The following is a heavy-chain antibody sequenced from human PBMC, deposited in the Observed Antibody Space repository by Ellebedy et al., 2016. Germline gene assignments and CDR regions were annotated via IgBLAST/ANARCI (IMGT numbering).Heavy chain of an antibody. V-gene: IGHV3-7*03. Sequence: GESLKISCAASGFTFSNYWMSWIRQASGKGLERVATIKQDGSEKYSVDSVKGRFTISRDNAKNSLYLQINSLRAEDTAVYYCARDPYGGYCSGTSCSGLHYYGMDVWGQGTTVTVSS. CDR3: ARDPYGGYCSGTSCSGLHYYGMDV. CDR1: GFTFSNYW. J-gene: IGHJ6*02. CDR2: IKQDGSEK. D-gene: IGHD2-2*01.